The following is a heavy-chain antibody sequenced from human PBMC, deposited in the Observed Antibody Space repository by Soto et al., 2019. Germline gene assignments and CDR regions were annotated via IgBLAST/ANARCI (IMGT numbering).Heavy chain of an antibody. CDR1: GFTFSSYG. CDR2: IWYDGSNK. CDR3: ASFVDHYGMDL. J-gene: IGHJ6*02. V-gene: IGHV3-33*01. Sequence: QVQLVESGGGVVQPGRSLRLSCAASGFTFSSYGMHWVRQAPGKGLEWVAVIWYDGSNKYYADSVKGRFTISRDNSKNTLYLQMNSMRAEDSAVYYCASFVDHYGMDLWGQGTPVTVSS.